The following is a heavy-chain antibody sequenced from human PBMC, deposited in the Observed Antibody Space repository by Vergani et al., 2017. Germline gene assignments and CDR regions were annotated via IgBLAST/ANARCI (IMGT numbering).Heavy chain of an antibody. CDR2: ISPDGRTT. D-gene: IGHD1-7*01. J-gene: IGHJ5*01. V-gene: IGHV3-74*03. CDR1: GFSFRTLS. Sequence: DVDLVESGGGFVQPGGSRRLSFAASGFSFRTLSLFLVRQPPGKGVAWVSKISPDGRTTEYADSVRGRFTVSRDNSKNTLYLEINRLNVDDTAIYYCRKTQGTVVGTWWFVSWGQGTPVTVSS. CDR3: RKTQGTVVGTWWFVS.